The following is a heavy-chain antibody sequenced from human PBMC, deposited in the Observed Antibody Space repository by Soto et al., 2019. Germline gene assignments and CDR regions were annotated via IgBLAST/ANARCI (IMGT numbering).Heavy chain of an antibody. Sequence: GASVKVSCKASGYTLTSYGISWVRQAPGQGLEWMGWISAYNGNTNYAQKLQGRVTMTTDTSTSTAYMELRSLRSDDTAVYYCARGITMVRGATDTPYYFDYWGQGTLVTVSS. CDR2: ISAYNGNT. J-gene: IGHJ4*02. CDR3: ARGITMVRGATDTPYYFDY. V-gene: IGHV1-18*01. D-gene: IGHD3-10*01. CDR1: GYTLTSYG.